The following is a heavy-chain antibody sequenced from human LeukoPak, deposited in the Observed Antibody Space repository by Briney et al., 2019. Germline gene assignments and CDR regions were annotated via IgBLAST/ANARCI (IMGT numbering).Heavy chain of an antibody. CDR1: GYTFTSYG. CDR3: ARSANHYYDSSGYYDHFDY. CDR2: ISAYNGNT. Sequence: WASVKVSCKASGYTFTSYGISWVRQAPGQGLEWMGWISAYNGNTNYAQKLQGRVTMTTDTSTSTAYMELSSLRSEDTAVYYCARSANHYYDSSGYYDHFDYWGQGTLVTVSS. J-gene: IGHJ4*02. D-gene: IGHD3-22*01. V-gene: IGHV1-18*01.